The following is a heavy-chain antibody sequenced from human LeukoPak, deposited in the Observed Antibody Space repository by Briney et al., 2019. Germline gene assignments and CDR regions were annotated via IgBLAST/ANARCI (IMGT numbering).Heavy chain of an antibody. Sequence: GESLKISCKGSGYSFTSYWIGWVRQMPGEGLEWMGIIYPGDSDTRYSPAFQGQVTISADKSISTAYLQWSSLKASDTAMYYCARGVRGDYYYDSSGYPNWFDPWGQGTPVTVSS. J-gene: IGHJ5*02. CDR3: ARGVRGDYYYDSSGYPNWFDP. CDR2: IYPGDSDT. D-gene: IGHD3-22*01. V-gene: IGHV5-51*01. CDR1: GYSFTSYW.